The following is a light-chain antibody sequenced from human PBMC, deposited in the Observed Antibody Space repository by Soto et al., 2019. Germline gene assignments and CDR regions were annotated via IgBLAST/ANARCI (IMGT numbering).Light chain of an antibody. V-gene: IGLV1-40*01. Sequence: QPVLTQPPSVSGAPGQRVTISCTGSSSNIGAGYDVHWYQQLPGTAPKLLIYGNSNRPSGVPDRFSGSKSGTSASLAITGLQAEDEADYYCQSYDSSLSGSGYYVFGTGTQLTVL. CDR3: QSYDSSLSGSGYYV. J-gene: IGLJ1*01. CDR2: GNS. CDR1: SSNIGAGYD.